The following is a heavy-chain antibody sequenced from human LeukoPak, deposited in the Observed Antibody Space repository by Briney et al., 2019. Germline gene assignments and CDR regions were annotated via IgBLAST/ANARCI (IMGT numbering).Heavy chain of an antibody. J-gene: IGHJ4*02. V-gene: IGHV3-23*01. D-gene: IGHD3-3*01. CDR2: ISGSGGST. CDR1: GFTFSGYA. Sequence: PGGSLRLSCAASGFTFSGYAMSWVRQAPGKGLEWVSAISGSGGSTYYADSVKGRFTISRDNSKNTLYLQMNSLRAEDTAVYYCAKDVAYYDFWRGSRYFDYWGQGTLVTVSS. CDR3: AKDVAYYDFWRGSRYFDY.